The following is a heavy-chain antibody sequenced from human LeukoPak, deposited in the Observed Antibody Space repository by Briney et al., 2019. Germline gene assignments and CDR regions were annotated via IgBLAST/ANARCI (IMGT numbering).Heavy chain of an antibody. Sequence: SETLSLTCAVYGGSFSGYYWSWIRQPPGKGLEWIGEINHSGSTNYNPSLKSRGTISVDTSKNQFSLKLSSVTAADTAVYYCARGFGQQLVQGPYWGQGTLVTVSS. J-gene: IGHJ4*02. D-gene: IGHD6-13*01. CDR1: GGSFSGYY. V-gene: IGHV4-34*01. CDR2: INHSGST. CDR3: ARGFGQQLVQGPY.